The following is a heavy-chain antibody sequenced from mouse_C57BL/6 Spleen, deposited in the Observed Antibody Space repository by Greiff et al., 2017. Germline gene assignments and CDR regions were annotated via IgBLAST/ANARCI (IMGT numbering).Heavy chain of an antibody. CDR1: GYAFSSYW. CDR2: IYPGDGDT. V-gene: IGHV1-80*01. D-gene: IGHD1-1*01. Sequence: VQLQESGAELVKPGASVKISCKASGYAFSSYWMNWVKQRPGKGLEWIGQIYPGDGDTNYNGKFKGKATLTADKSSSTAYMQLSSLTSEDSAVYFCARWATVSYAMDYWGQGTSVTVSS. J-gene: IGHJ4*01. CDR3: ARWATVSYAMDY.